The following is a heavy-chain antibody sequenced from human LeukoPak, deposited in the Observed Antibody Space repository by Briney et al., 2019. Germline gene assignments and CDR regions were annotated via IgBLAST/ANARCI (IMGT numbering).Heavy chain of an antibody. CDR1: GFTFSSYS. V-gene: IGHV3-48*01. D-gene: IGHD2-21*01. CDR2: VSSSSSTI. CDR3: AREWGTYCGGDCHLDY. J-gene: IGHJ4*02. Sequence: GGSLRLSCAASGFTFSSYSMNWVRQAPGKGLEWASYVSSSSSTIYYADSVKGRFTISRDNAKNSLYLQMNSLRAEDTAVYYCAREWGTYCGGDCHLDYWGQGTLVTVSS.